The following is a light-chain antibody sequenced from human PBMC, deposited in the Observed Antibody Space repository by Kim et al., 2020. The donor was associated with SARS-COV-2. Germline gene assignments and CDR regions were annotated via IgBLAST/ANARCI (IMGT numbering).Light chain of an antibody. CDR2: WAS. CDR3: QQYYSTPLT. CDR1: QSVLYSSNNKNY. V-gene: IGKV4-1*01. Sequence: DIVMTQSPDSLAVSLGERATINCKSSQSVLYSSNNKNYLAWYQQKPGQPPKPLIYWASTRESGVPDRFSGSGSGTDFTLTISSLQAEDVAVYYCQQYYSTPLTFGGGTKLEI. J-gene: IGKJ4*01.